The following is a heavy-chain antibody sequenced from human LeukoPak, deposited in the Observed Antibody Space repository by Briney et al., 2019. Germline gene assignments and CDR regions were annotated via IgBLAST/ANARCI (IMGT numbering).Heavy chain of an antibody. J-gene: IGHJ3*02. CDR3: ARDLSGSYAYDAFDI. V-gene: IGHV1-18*01. CDR2: ISAYNGNT. Sequence: GASVKVSCKASGYTFTSYGISWVRQAPGQGLEWMGWISAYNGNTNYAQKLQGRVTMTTDTSTSTAYMELRSLRSDDTAVYYCARDLSGSYAYDAFDIWGQGTMVTVSS. D-gene: IGHD1-26*01. CDR1: GYTFTSYG.